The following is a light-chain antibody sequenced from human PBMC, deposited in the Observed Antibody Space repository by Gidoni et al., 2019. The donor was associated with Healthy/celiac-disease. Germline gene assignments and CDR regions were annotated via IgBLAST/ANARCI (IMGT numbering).Light chain of an antibody. Sequence: EIVMTQSPATLSVSPGERATLSCRASQSVSSNLAWYQQKPRQAPRLLIYGASTRAAGSPARFSSGRSGAEFTLTISSLQSEDFAVFYYQQYNNRPPWTFGQGTKVEIK. CDR1: QSVSSN. J-gene: IGKJ1*01. CDR3: QQYNNRPPWT. V-gene: IGKV3-15*01. CDR2: GAS.